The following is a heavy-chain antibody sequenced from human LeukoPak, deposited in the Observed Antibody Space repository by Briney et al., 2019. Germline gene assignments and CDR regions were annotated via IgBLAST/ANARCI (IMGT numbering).Heavy chain of an antibody. CDR2: INHSGST. V-gene: IGHV4-34*01. D-gene: IGHD5-18*01. CDR3: ARAYKGYSYGFDY. J-gene: IGHJ4*02. CDR1: GGSFSGYY. Sequence: PSETLSLTCAVYGGSFSGYYWSWIRQPPGKGLEWIGEINHSGSTNYNPSLKSRATISVDTSKNQFSLKLSSVTAADTAVYYCARAYKGYSYGFDYWGQGTLVTVSS.